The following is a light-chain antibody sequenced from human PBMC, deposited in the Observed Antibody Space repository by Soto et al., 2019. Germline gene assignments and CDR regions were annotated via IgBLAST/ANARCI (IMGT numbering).Light chain of an antibody. V-gene: IGKV3-20*01. CDR1: QTVSSTY. J-gene: IGKJ1*01. Sequence: DIVLTQSPGTLSLSPGERATLSCRASQTVSSTYLAWYQQKPGQAPRLLISGTSNRATGIPDRFSGSGSGTDFTLTINRLEPEDFAVYYCQQYDSSPRTFGQGTKVDIK. CDR2: GTS. CDR3: QQYDSSPRT.